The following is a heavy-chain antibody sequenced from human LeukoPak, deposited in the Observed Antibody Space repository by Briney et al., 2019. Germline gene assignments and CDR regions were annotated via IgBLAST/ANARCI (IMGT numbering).Heavy chain of an antibody. Sequence: GGSLRLSCAASGFTVSSNYMSWVRQAPGKGLEWVSVIYSGGSTYYADSVKGRFTISRDNSKNTLYLQMNSLRAEDTAVYYCARGGGYCSSTSCYAGEEDAFDIWGQGTMVTVSS. CDR3: ARGGGYCSSTSCYAGEEDAFDI. D-gene: IGHD2-2*01. J-gene: IGHJ3*02. CDR1: GFTVSSNY. CDR2: IYSGGST. V-gene: IGHV3-53*01.